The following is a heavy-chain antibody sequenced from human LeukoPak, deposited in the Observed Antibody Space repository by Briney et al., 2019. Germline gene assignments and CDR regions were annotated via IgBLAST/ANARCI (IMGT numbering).Heavy chain of an antibody. V-gene: IGHV3-23*01. CDR1: GFTFSNYA. CDR3: AKGPPYDSSGYYSAFDY. J-gene: IGHJ4*02. CDR2: ISGSGAST. D-gene: IGHD3-22*01. Sequence: TGGSLRLSCAASGFTFSNYAMSWVRQAPRKGLEWVSVISGSGASTYYADSVEGRFTIYRDNSKNTLYLQMNSLRAEDTAVYFCAKGPPYDSSGYYSAFDYWGQGTLVTVSS.